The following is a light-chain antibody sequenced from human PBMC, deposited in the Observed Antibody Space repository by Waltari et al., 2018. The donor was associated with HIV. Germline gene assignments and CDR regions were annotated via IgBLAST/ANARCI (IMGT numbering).Light chain of an antibody. J-gene: IGKJ1*01. Sequence: DIQMTQSPSTLSASVGDRVTITCRASQTLSSWLAWYQQKPGKSPNLLIYKASSLETGVPSRFSCSGSGTEFTLTISSLQPDDFATYYCQQYNSYSWTFGQGTKVEIK. CDR1: QTLSSW. V-gene: IGKV1-5*03. CDR3: QQYNSYSWT. CDR2: KAS.